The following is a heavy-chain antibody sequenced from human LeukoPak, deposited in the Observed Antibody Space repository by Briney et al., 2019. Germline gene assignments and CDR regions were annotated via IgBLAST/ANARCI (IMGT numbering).Heavy chain of an antibody. V-gene: IGHV3-53*01. CDR2: IYSGGST. D-gene: IGHD3-22*01. Sequence: GGSLRLSCAASGFTVSSNYMSWVRQAPGKGLEWVSVIYSGGSTYYADSVKGRFTISRDNSKNTLYLQMNSLRAEDTAVYYCARDGNYYDSSGYPTREAFDIWGQGTMVTVSS. CDR1: GFTVSSNY. J-gene: IGHJ3*02. CDR3: ARDGNYYDSSGYPTREAFDI.